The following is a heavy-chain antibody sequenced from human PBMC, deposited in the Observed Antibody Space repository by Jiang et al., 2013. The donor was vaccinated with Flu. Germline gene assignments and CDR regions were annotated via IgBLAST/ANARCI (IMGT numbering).Heavy chain of an antibody. J-gene: IGHJ4*02. D-gene: IGHD4-17*01. V-gene: IGHV1-69*01. CDR1: GGTFSSYA. CDR3: ASSDDYGDYGPSRWGY. Sequence: GAEVKKPGSSVKVSCKASGGTFSSYAISWVRQAPGQGLEWMGGIIPIFGTANYAQKFQGRVTITADESTSTAYMELSSLRSEDTAVYYCASSDDYGDYGPSRWGYWGQGTLVTVSS. CDR2: IIPIFGTA.